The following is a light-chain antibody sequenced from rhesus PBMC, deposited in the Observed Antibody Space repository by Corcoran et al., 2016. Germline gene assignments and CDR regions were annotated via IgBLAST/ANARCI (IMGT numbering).Light chain of an antibody. CDR3: QHGYGTPLT. CDR1: ENVNNY. V-gene: IGKV1-74*01. J-gene: IGKJ4*01. CDR2: KAS. Sequence: DIQMTQSPSSLSASVGDTVTITCRASENVNNYLNWYQQKPGKAPKLLIYKASTLQSGVPSRISVSGYGTDSAYTISSLQPEDVATYYCQHGYGTPLTFGGGTKVELK.